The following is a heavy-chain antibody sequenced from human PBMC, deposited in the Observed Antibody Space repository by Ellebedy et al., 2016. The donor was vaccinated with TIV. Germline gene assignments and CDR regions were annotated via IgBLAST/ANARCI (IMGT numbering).Heavy chain of an antibody. V-gene: IGHV3-66*01. CDR2: LYPDAKT. Sequence: GESLKISCSASGFTFSHYAMHWVRQAPGKGLEWVSVLYPDAKTNYTDSVNGRFTVSRDNSRNTLYLQMDSLTAEDTAVYYCARDPGGGGDYADNWFDPWGQGTLVTVSS. CDR1: GFTFSHYA. CDR3: ARDPGGGGDYADNWFDP. D-gene: IGHD3-16*01. J-gene: IGHJ5*02.